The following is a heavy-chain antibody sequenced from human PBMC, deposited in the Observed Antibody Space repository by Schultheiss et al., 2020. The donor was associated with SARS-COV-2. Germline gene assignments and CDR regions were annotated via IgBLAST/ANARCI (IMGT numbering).Heavy chain of an antibody. Sequence: GGSLRLSCAASGFTFDDYAMHWVRQAPGKGLEWVAFIRYDGSNKYYADSVKGRFTISRDNPKNSLYLQMNSLRAEDTAVYYCARVSYSGSYYFDAFDIWGQGTMVTVSS. J-gene: IGHJ3*02. CDR1: GFTFDDYA. D-gene: IGHD1-26*01. CDR3: ARVSYSGSYYFDAFDI. V-gene: IGHV3-30*02. CDR2: IRYDGSNK.